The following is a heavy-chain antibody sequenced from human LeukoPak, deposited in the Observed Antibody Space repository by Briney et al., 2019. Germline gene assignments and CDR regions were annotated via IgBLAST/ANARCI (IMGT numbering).Heavy chain of an antibody. D-gene: IGHD4-17*01. CDR1: GFTFSNYW. CDR3: AREDGDYSFDY. V-gene: IGHV3-74*01. CDR2: TNRDGSST. J-gene: IGHJ4*02. Sequence: GGSLRLSCAASGFTFSNYWMHWVRQAPGKGLVWVSRTNRDGSSTTYVGSVKGRFTISRDNAKNTLYLQMNGLRAEDTAVYYCAREDGDYSFDYWGQGTLVTVSS.